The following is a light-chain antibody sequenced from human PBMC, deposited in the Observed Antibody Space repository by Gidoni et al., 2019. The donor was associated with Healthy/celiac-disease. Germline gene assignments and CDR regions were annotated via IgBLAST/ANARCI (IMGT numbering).Light chain of an antibody. CDR1: QSVLYSSNNTNY. J-gene: IGKJ2*01. V-gene: IGKV4-1*01. Sequence: DIVMTQSPDSLAVSLGERATINCKSSQSVLYSSNNTNYLAWYQQKPGQPPKLLIYWASTRESGVPHRFSGSGSVTDFTLPISSLQAEDVAVYYCQQYYSTPETFGQGTKLEIK. CDR2: WAS. CDR3: QQYYSTPET.